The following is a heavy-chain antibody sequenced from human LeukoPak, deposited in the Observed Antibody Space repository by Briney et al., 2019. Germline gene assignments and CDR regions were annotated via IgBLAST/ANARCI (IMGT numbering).Heavy chain of an antibody. Sequence: SETLSLTCTVSGASMSSPDYYWGWIRQPPGKGLEWIGSVYYTGSTYYNPSLKSRVTISVDTSKNQFSLELSSVTAADTAVYYCARLIPAARPVYWGQGTLVTFSS. CDR2: VYYTGST. CDR3: ARLIPAARPVY. CDR1: GASMSSPDYY. V-gene: IGHV4-39*07. D-gene: IGHD2-2*02. J-gene: IGHJ4*02.